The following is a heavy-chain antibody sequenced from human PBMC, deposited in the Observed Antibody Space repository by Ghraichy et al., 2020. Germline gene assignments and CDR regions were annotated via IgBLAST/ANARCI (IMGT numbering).Heavy chain of an antibody. V-gene: IGHV1-18*04. CDR2: ISGYNGNT. CDR3: ARLVIGGTVAFDI. D-gene: IGHD4-23*01. Sequence: ASVKVSCKTSHNAFASSAIHWVRQAPGQGLEWMGWISGYNGNTYYADSLQGRVVMTTDTSTATAFMELRSLKPDDTALYFCARLVIGGTVAFDIWGRGQPSSSLQ. J-gene: IGHJ3*02. CDR1: HNAFASSA.